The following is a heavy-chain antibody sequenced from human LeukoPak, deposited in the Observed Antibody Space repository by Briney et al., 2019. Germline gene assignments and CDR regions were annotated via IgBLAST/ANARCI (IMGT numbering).Heavy chain of an antibody. D-gene: IGHD3-10*01. CDR3: ARDSGMVRGTVDY. J-gene: IGHJ4*02. CDR2: INPSGGST. V-gene: IGHV1-46*01. Sequence: GASAKVSCKSSGYTFTSYYMYWVRQAPGQGLEWMGIINPSGGSTSYAQKFQGGVTMTRDTSTSTVYMELSSLRSEDTAVYYCARDSGMVRGTVDYWGQGTLVTVSS. CDR1: GYTFTSYY.